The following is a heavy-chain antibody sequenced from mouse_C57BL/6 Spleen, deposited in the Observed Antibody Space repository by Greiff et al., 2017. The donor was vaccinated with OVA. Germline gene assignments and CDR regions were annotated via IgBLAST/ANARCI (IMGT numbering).Heavy chain of an antibody. Sequence: QVQLQQSGPELVKPGASVKISCKASGYAFSSSWMNWVKQRPGKGLEWIGRIYPGDGDTNYNGKFKGKATLTVDKSSSTAYMQLSSLTSEDSAVYYCARARGTTVVEDWYFDVWGTGTTVTVSS. D-gene: IGHD1-1*01. J-gene: IGHJ1*03. CDR2: IYPGDGDT. CDR3: ARARGTTVVEDWYFDV. CDR1: GYAFSSSW. V-gene: IGHV1-82*01.